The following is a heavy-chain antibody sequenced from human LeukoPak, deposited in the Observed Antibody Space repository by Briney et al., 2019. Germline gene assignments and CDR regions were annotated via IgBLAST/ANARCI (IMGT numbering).Heavy chain of an antibody. V-gene: IGHV1-2*06. J-gene: IGHJ3*02. Sequence: ASVKVSCKASGYTFTGYYMHWVRQAPGQGLEWMGRINPNSGGTNYAQKFQSRVTMTRDTSISTAYMELSRLRSDDTAVYYCARGGYSGYKGAFDIWGQGTMVTVSS. CDR1: GYTFTGYY. D-gene: IGHD5-12*01. CDR3: ARGGYSGYKGAFDI. CDR2: INPNSGGT.